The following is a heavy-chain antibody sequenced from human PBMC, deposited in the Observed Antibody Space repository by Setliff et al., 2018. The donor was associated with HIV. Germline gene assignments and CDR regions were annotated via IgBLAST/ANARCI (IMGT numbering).Heavy chain of an antibody. D-gene: IGHD3-16*01. V-gene: IGHV4-4*07. CDR1: GGSISSYY. J-gene: IGHJ4*02. Sequence: SETLSLTCTVSGGSISSYYWSWIRQPAGKGLEWIGRIYASGRTNYYPFFWSRAIISMDKPRSYFSLRLTSVTAADTAIYFCVRNSGWALGSWGQGILVTVSS. CDR2: IYASGRT. CDR3: VRNSGWALGS.